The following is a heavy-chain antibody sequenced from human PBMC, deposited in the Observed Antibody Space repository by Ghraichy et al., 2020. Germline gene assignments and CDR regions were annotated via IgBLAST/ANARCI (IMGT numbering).Heavy chain of an antibody. CDR1: GGSISSSSYY. J-gene: IGHJ4*02. V-gene: IGHV4-39*01. Sequence: SETLSLTCTVSGGSISSSSYYWGWIRQPPGKGLEWIGSIYYSGSTYYNPSLKSRVTISVDTSKNQFSLKLSSVTAADTAVYYCARLGSGWSTLDYWGQGTLVTVSS. CDR2: IYYSGST. D-gene: IGHD6-19*01. CDR3: ARLGSGWSTLDY.